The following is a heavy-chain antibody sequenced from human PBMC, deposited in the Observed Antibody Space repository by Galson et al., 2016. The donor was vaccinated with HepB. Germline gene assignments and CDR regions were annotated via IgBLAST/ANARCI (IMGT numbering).Heavy chain of an antibody. V-gene: IGHV3-30*18. J-gene: IGHJ6*02. D-gene: IGHD3-10*01. CDR1: GFTFSRYA. CDR3: AKDRNYYGSGSYWGPYYYGMDV. CDR2: MSYDGSNE. Sequence: SLRLSCAASGFTFSRYAMHWVRQAPGKGLEWVAVMSYDGSNEDYIDSVKGRFSISRDNSENMLYLKKSSLRVEDTAMYYCAKDRNYYGSGSYWGPYYYGMDVWRQGTTVTVSS.